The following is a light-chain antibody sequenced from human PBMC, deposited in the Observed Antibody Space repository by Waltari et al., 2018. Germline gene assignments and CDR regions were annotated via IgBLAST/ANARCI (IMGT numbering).Light chain of an antibody. J-gene: IGLJ2*01. V-gene: IGLV1-40*01. Sequence: QSVLTQPPSVSGAPGQSVTISCTGSSSNIGAGYDVHWYQQIPGSAPKVLTYRDDNRPPGVPGRFSGSKSGTSASLSVTGLHVEDEADYFCQSYDRDLNAVLFGGGTKLTVL. CDR3: QSYDRDLNAVL. CDR2: RDD. CDR1: SSNIGAGYD.